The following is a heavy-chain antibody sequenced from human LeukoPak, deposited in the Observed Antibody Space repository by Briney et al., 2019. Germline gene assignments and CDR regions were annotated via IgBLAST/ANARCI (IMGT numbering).Heavy chain of an antibody. CDR2: INHSGST. J-gene: IGHJ4*02. D-gene: IGHD3-22*01. CDR1: GGSFSGYH. Sequence: SSETLSLTCAVSGGSFSGYHWGWVRQPPGKGLEWIGEINHSGSTNYNPSLKSRVTISVDTSKNQFSLKLSSVTAADTAVYYCATNPYYDSSGYDYWGQGTLVTVSS. CDR3: ATNPYYDSSGYDY. V-gene: IGHV4-34*01.